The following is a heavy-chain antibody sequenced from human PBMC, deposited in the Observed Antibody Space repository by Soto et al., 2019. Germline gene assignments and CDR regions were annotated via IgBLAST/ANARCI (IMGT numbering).Heavy chain of an antibody. Sequence: EVQLLESGGGLVQPGGSLRLSCAASGFGIGSSAWTWVRQAPGKGLDWVSTIGGNGVTTFYADSVKGRFTISRDISRNTVFLQMSSLRAEDTALYYCAKSSRYCSGGGCFYYFDYWGQGTLVTVSS. CDR2: IGGNGVTT. CDR1: GFGIGSSA. CDR3: AKSSRYCSGGGCFYYFDY. J-gene: IGHJ4*02. D-gene: IGHD2-15*01. V-gene: IGHV3-23*01.